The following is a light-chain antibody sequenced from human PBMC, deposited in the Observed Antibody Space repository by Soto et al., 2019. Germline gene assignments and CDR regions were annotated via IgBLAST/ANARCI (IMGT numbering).Light chain of an antibody. CDR1: TSDVGGYNY. CDR3: LSKTSSISYV. V-gene: IGLV2-14*01. CDR2: EVS. J-gene: IGLJ1*01. Sequence: QSALTQPAXVSGSPGQSITISCTGTTSDVGGYNYVSWYQQHPGKVPKLLIHEVSNRPSGVSNRFSGSKSGNTASLTISGLPAEDEADYYCLSKTSSISYVFGTGTKVTVL.